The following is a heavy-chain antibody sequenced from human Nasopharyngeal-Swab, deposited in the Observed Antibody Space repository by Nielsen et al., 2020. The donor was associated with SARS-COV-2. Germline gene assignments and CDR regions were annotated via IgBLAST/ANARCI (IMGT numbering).Heavy chain of an antibody. CDR2: LSDSGNT. V-gene: IGHV4-61*01. CDR3: ARDEHAGYDRDHYYYYGMDV. CDR1: GDSVIGDRYY. J-gene: IGHJ6*02. Sequence: ESLKISCTVSGDSVIGDRYYWNWIRQPPGQGLEWIACLSDSGNTNYNPSLKSRVSISVDTSANQFSLKLSSLTAADTAVYYCARDEHAGYDRDHYYYYGMDVWGQGTPVTVSS. D-gene: IGHD5-12*01.